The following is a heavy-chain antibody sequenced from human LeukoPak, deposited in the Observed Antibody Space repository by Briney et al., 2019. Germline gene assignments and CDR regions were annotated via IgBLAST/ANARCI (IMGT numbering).Heavy chain of an antibody. Sequence: SETLSLTCTVSGGSISSGSHYYNWIRQHPGKGLEWIGYIYYTGITSYNPSLKSRVTMSVDTSMNQVSPKVTSLTAADTAVYYCAASSGVTLGHFWGQGALVTVSS. J-gene: IGHJ4*02. CDR2: IYYTGIT. D-gene: IGHD3-16*01. V-gene: IGHV4-31*03. CDR3: AASSGVTLGHF. CDR1: GGSISSGSHY.